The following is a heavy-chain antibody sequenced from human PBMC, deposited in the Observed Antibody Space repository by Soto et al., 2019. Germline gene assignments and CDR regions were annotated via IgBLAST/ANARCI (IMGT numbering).Heavy chain of an antibody. D-gene: IGHD1-26*01. CDR1: GGTFSNTA. Sequence: QVPLVQSGAEVKKPGSSVKVSCKASGGTFSNTAFSWLRQAPGQGLEWMGGITPIFGTAHSAQNFQGRVTITADGSTSSVYLELSSLRSDDTAVYYCASDGESGSYVGVHYFDYWGLGTQVTV. J-gene: IGHJ4*02. V-gene: IGHV1-69*01. CDR3: ASDGESGSYVGVHYFDY. CDR2: ITPIFGTA.